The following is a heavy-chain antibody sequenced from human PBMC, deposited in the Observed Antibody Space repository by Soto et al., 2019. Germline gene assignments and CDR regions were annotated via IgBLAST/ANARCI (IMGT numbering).Heavy chain of an antibody. V-gene: IGHV1-69*02. CDR1: GGTFSSYT. CDR2: IIPILGIA. CDR3: ARGAGRGVIGVAFDY. D-gene: IGHD3-10*01. Sequence: QVQLVQSGTEVKKPGSSVKVSCKASGGTFSSYTISWVRQAPGQGLEWMGRIIPILGIANYAQKFQGRVTITADKSTSTAYMELSSLRSEDTAVYYCARGAGRGVIGVAFDYWGQGTLVTVSS. J-gene: IGHJ4*02.